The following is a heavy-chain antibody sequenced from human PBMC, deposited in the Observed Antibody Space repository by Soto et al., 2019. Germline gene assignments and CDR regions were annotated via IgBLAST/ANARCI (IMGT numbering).Heavy chain of an antibody. CDR3: TRDASRDRSARGWFDT. Sequence: EVQLVESGGGLVKPGGSLRLSCAASGFTFRSFTMNWVRQAPGKGLEWVSTISSNSAYIYYTDALRGRFTISRDNAKNALNLQLNSLRAEDTAVDSCTRDASRDRSARGWFDTWGPGTLVTVSS. D-gene: IGHD6-25*01. CDR1: GFTFRSFT. CDR2: ISSNSAYI. J-gene: IGHJ5*02. V-gene: IGHV3-21*02.